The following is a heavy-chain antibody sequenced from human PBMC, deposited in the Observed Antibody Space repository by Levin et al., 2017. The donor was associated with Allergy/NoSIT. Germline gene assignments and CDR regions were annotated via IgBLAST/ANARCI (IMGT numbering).Heavy chain of an antibody. V-gene: IGHV1-2*02. D-gene: IGHD3-10*01. J-gene: IGHJ4*02. CDR2: INPNSGGT. CDR3: ARTTPHKYRGSWHY. Sequence: ASVKVSCKASGYTFTGYYMHWVRQAPGQGLEWMGWINPNSGGTNYAQKFQGRVTMTRDTSISTAYMELSRLRSDDTAAYYCARTTPHKYRGSWHYWGQGTLVTVSS. CDR1: GYTFTGYY.